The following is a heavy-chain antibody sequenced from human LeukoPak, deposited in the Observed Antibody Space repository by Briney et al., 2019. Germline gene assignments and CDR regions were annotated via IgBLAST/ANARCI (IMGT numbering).Heavy chain of an antibody. V-gene: IGHV4-59*01. J-gene: IGHJ6*02. Sequence: PSETLSLTCTVSGGSISSYYWSWIRQPPGKGLEWIGYIYYSGSTNYNPSLKSRVTISVDTSKNQFSLKLSSVTAADTAVYYCARDGGGGSSWYYYYYGMDVWGQGTTVTVSS. CDR2: IYYSGST. D-gene: IGHD6-13*01. CDR1: GGSISSYY. CDR3: ARDGGGGSSWYYYYYGMDV.